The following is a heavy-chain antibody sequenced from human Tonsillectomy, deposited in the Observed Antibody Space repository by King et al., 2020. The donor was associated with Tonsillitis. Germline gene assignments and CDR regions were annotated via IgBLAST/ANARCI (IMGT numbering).Heavy chain of an antibody. CDR2: IYYSGST. J-gene: IGHJ4*02. CDR3: ASILWIQLSGFDY. D-gene: IGHD5-24*01. Sequence: LQLQESGPGPVKPSETLSLTCTVSGDSISSSSYYWGWIRQPPGKGLEWIGSIYYSGSTYYNPSLKSRVTTSVDTSKNQFSLKLNSVTAADTAVYYCASILWIQLSGFDYWGQGTLVTVSS. CDR1: GDSISSSSYY. V-gene: IGHV4-39*07.